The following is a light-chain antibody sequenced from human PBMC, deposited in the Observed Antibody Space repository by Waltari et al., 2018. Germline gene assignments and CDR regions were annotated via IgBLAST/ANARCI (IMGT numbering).Light chain of an antibody. Sequence: DIQLTQSPSTLSASVGHRVTITCRASQSIYSWLAWYQQKPEKAPKLLIYRASSLESGVPSRFSGSGSGTEFTLTISSLQPDDLATYYCQQYNSYSPVTFGGGTKVEIK. J-gene: IGKJ4*01. V-gene: IGKV1-5*03. CDR3: QQYNSYSPVT. CDR1: QSIYSW. CDR2: RAS.